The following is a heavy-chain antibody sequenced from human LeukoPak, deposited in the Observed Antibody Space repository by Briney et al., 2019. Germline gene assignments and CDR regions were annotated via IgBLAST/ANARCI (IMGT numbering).Heavy chain of an antibody. V-gene: IGHV3-53*01. CDR3: ARSEWELLLNY. CDR2: IYSGGST. J-gene: IGHJ4*02. CDR1: GFTVSSNY. Sequence: GGSLRLSCAASGFTVSSNYMGWVRQAPGKGLEWVSVIYSGGSTYYADSVKGRFTISRDNSKNTLYLQMNSLRAEDTAVYYCARSEWELLLNYWGQGTLVTVSS. D-gene: IGHD1-26*01.